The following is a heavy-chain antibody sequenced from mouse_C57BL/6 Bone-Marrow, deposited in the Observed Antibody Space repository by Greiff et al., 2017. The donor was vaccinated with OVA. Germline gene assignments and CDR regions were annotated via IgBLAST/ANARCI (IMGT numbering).Heavy chain of an antibody. CDR1: GYSITSDY. CDR3: ARYPLDSSGPYYFDY. D-gene: IGHD3-2*02. CDR2: ISYSGST. J-gene: IGHJ2*01. V-gene: IGHV3-8*01. Sequence: EVKLQESGPGLAKPSQTLSLTCSVTGYSITSDYWNWIRKFPGNKLEYMGYISYSGSTYYNPSLKSRISITRDTSKNQYYLQLNSVTTEDTATDYCARYPLDSSGPYYFDYWGQGTTLTVSS.